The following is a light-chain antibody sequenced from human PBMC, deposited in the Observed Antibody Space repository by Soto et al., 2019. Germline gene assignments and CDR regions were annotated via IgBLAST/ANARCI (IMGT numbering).Light chain of an antibody. Sequence: DIQMTQSPSTLSVSVGDRVTITCRASQSINTWLAWYQRKPGKAPKVLIYDASSLQSGVPSRFSGSGSGTDFTLTISSLQPDDFATYYCQQYNSFGQGTKLDIK. V-gene: IGKV1-5*01. CDR2: DAS. J-gene: IGKJ2*01. CDR3: QQYNS. CDR1: QSINTW.